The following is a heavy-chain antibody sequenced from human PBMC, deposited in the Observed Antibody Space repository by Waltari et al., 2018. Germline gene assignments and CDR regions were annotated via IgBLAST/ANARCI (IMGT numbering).Heavy chain of an antibody. D-gene: IGHD6-13*01. CDR3: AKDLRSSWYGGDAFDI. V-gene: IGHV4-38-2*02. Sequence: QVQLQESGPGLVKPSETLSLTCAVSGYSISSGYYWGWIRQPPGKGLEWIGSIYHSGRTYYNPSLKSRVTISVDTSKNTLYLQMNSLRAEDTAVYYCAKDLRSSWYGGDAFDIWGQGTMVTVSS. CDR2: IYHSGRT. CDR1: GYSISSGYY. J-gene: IGHJ3*02.